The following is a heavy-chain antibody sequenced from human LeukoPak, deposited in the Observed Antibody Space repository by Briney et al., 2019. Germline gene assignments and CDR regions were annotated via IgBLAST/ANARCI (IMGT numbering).Heavy chain of an antibody. V-gene: IGHV4-39*01. D-gene: IGHD1-1*01. CDR2: IYYSGST. J-gene: IGHJ5*02. CDR1: GGSISSSSYY. CDR3: ARPVRSRLGWFDP. Sequence: PSETLSLTCTVSGGSISSSSYYWGWIRQPPGKGLEWIGSIYYSGSTYYNPSLKSRVSISVHTSKNQFSLKLRSATAADTAVYYCARPVRSRLGWFDPWGQGTLVTVSS.